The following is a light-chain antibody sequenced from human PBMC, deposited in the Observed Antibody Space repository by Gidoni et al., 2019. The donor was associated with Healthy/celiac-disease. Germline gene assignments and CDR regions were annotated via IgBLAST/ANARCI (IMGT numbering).Light chain of an antibody. CDR2: DAS. Sequence: EIVLTQSPATLSLSPGERATLSCRASQSFRSYLAWYQQKPGQDPRLLIYDASNRATGIPSRFIGSGSGTDFTLTISSLEPEDFAVYYCQQRSNWPGTFGPGTKVDIK. V-gene: IGKV3-11*01. CDR3: QQRSNWPGT. J-gene: IGKJ3*01. CDR1: QSFRSY.